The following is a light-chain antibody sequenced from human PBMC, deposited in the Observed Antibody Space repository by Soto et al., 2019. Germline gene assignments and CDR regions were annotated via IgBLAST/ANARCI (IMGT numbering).Light chain of an antibody. CDR2: AAS. CDR3: QHYHDLPII. CDR1: QAIRES. J-gene: IGKJ5*01. V-gene: IGKV1-33*01. Sequence: DIQMNQSTSYLSASVGDRVTLTCQARQAIRESLNWYQKKPGEAPTVLIFAASKLEVGVPSRFSGSGSGTHFTLTISILQPEDIATYFCQHYHDLPIIFGQGTRLHVK.